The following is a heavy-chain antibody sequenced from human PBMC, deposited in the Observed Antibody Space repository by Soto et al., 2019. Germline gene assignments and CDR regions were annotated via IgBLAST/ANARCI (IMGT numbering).Heavy chain of an antibody. V-gene: IGHV4-39*01. Sequence: PSETLSLTCTVSGGSISSSSYYWGWIRQPPGKGLEWIGSIYYSGSTYYNPSLKSRVTISVDTSKNQFSLKLSSVTAADTAVYYCARHYYDSSGYSAFDIWGQGTMVTVSS. CDR3: ARHYYDSSGYSAFDI. J-gene: IGHJ3*02. CDR2: IYYSGST. CDR1: GGSISSSSYY. D-gene: IGHD3-22*01.